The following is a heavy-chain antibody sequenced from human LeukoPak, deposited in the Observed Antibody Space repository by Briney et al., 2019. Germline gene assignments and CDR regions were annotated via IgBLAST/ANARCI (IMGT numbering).Heavy chain of an antibody. CDR2: INHSGIT. V-gene: IGHV4-34*01. D-gene: IGHD1-26*01. Sequence: SETLSLTCAVYGGSFSGYYWSWIRQPPGKGLEWIGEINHSGITNYNPSLKSRVTISVDTSKNQFSLKLSSVTAADTAVYYCARSPLVGAGWFDPWGQGTLVTVSS. J-gene: IGHJ5*02. CDR3: ARSPLVGAGWFDP. CDR1: GGSFSGYY.